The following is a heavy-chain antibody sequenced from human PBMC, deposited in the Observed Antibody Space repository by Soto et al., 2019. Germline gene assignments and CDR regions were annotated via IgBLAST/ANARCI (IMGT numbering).Heavy chain of an antibody. D-gene: IGHD1-26*01. J-gene: IGHJ6*02. Sequence: QMQLVQSGPEVKKPGTSVKVSCKASGFTFTSSAVQWVRQARGQRLEWIGWIVVGSGNTNYAQKFQERVTITRDMSTSTAYMELSSLRSEDTAVYYCAAVTEGGSYYYYYGMDVWGQGTTVTVSS. CDR2: IVVGSGNT. V-gene: IGHV1-58*01. CDR3: AAVTEGGSYYYYYGMDV. CDR1: GFTFTSSA.